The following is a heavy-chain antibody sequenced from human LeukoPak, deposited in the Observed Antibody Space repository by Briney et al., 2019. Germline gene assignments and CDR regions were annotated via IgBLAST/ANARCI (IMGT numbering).Heavy chain of an antibody. D-gene: IGHD1-26*01. CDR3: ARCSAGATPFQH. Sequence: MGWISAYNGNTNYAQKLQGRVTMTTDTSTSTAYMELRSLRSDDAAVYYCARCSAGATPFQHWGQGTLVTVSS. CDR2: ISAYNGNT. V-gene: IGHV1-18*01. J-gene: IGHJ1*01.